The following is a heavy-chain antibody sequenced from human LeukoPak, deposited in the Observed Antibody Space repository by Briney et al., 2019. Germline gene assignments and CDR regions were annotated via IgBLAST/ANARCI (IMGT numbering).Heavy chain of an antibody. CDR3: ARDSKIVGPTFRSYHYMDV. V-gene: IGHV3-23*01. CDR1: GFTFSSYA. D-gene: IGHD1-26*01. Sequence: GGSLRLSCAASGFTFSSYAMSWVRQAPGKGLEWVSGISGSGGSTYYADSVKGRFTISRDNSKKTLYLQMNSLRAEDTAVYYCARDSKIVGPTFRSYHYMDVWGKGTTVTVSS. J-gene: IGHJ6*03. CDR2: ISGSGGST.